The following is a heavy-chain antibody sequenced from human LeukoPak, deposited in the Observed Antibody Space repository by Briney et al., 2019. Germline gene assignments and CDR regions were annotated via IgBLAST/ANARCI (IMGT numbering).Heavy chain of an antibody. D-gene: IGHD3-3*01. CDR1: GFTFSRCS. V-gene: IGHV3-23*01. Sequence: GGSLRLSCAASGFTFSRCSMNWVRQAPGKGLEWVSAISGSGGSTYYADSVKGRFTISRDNSKNTLYLQMNSPRAEDTAVYYCAKDPGYDFWSGYKDNWFDPWGQGTLVTVSS. CDR3: AKDPGYDFWSGYKDNWFDP. CDR2: ISGSGGST. J-gene: IGHJ5*02.